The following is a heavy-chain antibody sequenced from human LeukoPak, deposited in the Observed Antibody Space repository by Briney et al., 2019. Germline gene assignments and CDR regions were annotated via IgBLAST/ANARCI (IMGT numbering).Heavy chain of an antibody. J-gene: IGHJ6*02. D-gene: IGHD6-13*01. CDR1: GFTFSSYG. CDR2: ISYDGSNK. Sequence: GGSLRLSCAASGFTFSSYGMHWVRQAPGKGLEWVAVISYDGSNKYYADSVKGRFTISRDNSKNTLYLQMNSLRAEDTAVYYCAKDSSYSSSWYWDYYYGMDVWGQGTTVTVSS. CDR3: AKDSSYSSSWYWDYYYGMDV. V-gene: IGHV3-30*18.